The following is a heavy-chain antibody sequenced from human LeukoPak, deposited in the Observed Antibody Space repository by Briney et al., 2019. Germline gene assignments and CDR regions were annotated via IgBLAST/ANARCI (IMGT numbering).Heavy chain of an antibody. Sequence: PGGSLRLSCAASGFTFSSYGMHWVRQAPGKGLEWVAFIRYDGSNKYYADSVKGRFTISRDNSKNTLYLQMNSLRAEDTAVYYCAKDRGDYGDFVFDYWGQGTLVTVSS. D-gene: IGHD4-17*01. CDR2: IRYDGSNK. CDR3: AKDRGDYGDFVFDY. CDR1: GFTFSSYG. J-gene: IGHJ4*02. V-gene: IGHV3-30*02.